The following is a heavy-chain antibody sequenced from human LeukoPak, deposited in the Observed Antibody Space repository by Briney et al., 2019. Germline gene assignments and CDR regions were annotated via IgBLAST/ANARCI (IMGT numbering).Heavy chain of an antibody. CDR3: AKLVGMDYDFWSGTVDY. V-gene: IGHV3-30*02. J-gene: IGHJ4*02. Sequence: GGSLRLSCAASGFLFNTYGMHWVRQAPGKGLEWVAFIRYDGNNKYYADSVKGRFTISRDNSKNTLYLQMNSLRAEDTAVYYCAKLVGMDYDFWSGTVDYWGQGTLVTVSS. D-gene: IGHD3-3*01. CDR2: IRYDGNNK. CDR1: GFLFNTYG.